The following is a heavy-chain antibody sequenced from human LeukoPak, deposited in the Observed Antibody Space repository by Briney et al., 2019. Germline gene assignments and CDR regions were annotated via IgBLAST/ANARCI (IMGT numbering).Heavy chain of an antibody. CDR2: ISSSSSYI. CDR1: GFTFSSYS. CDR3: ARDFGSSGWFDAFDI. J-gene: IGHJ3*02. D-gene: IGHD6-19*01. V-gene: IGHV3-21*01. Sequence: GGSLRLSCAASGFTFSSYSMNWVRQAPGKGLEWVSSISSSSSYIYYADSVKGRFTISRDNAKNSLYLQMNSLRAEDTAVYYCARDFGSSGWFDAFDIWGQGTMVTVSS.